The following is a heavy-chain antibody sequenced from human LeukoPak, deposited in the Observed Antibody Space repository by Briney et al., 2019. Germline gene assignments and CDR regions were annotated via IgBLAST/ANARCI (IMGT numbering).Heavy chain of an antibody. D-gene: IGHD2-2*01. CDR2: ITPIFATP. CDR3: ARDLVGVVAPNWFDP. V-gene: IGHV1-69*13. Sequence: GASVKVSCKASGGTFSNYAISWVRQAPGQGLEWMGGITPIFATPSYAQKFQGRVTITADESTSTAYMELSGLRSEDTAVYYCARDLVGVVAPNWFDPWGQGTLVTVSS. J-gene: IGHJ5*02. CDR1: GGTFSNYA.